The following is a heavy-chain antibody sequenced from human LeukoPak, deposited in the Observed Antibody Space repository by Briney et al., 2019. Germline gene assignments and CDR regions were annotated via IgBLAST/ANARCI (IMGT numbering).Heavy chain of an antibody. J-gene: IGHJ3*02. CDR1: GGSISSYY. D-gene: IGHD5-24*01. V-gene: IGHV4-59*01. CDR2: TYYSGST. Sequence: PSETLSLTCTVSGGSISSYYWSWIRQPPGKGLEWIGYTYYSGSTNYNPSLKSRVTISVDTSKNQFSLKLSSVTAADTAVYYCARDTRGDGYNSGAFDIWGQGTMVTVSS. CDR3: ARDTRGDGYNSGAFDI.